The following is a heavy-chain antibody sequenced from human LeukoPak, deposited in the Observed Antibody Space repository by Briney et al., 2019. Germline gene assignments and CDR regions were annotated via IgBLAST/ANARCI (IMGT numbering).Heavy chain of an antibody. Sequence: GGSLRLSCAASGFTFSSYAVHWVRQAPGKGLEWVAVISYDGSNKYYADSVKGRFTISRDNSKNTLYLQMNSLRAEDTAVYYCAGEGWGRRGVSYYFDYWGQGTLVTVSS. CDR3: AGEGWGRRGVSYYFDY. CDR2: ISYDGSNK. J-gene: IGHJ4*02. V-gene: IGHV3-30*04. D-gene: IGHD3-16*01. CDR1: GFTFSSYA.